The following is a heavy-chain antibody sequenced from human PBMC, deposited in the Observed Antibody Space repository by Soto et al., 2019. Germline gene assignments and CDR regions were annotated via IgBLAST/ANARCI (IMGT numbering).Heavy chain of an antibody. CDR2: ISGSGGST. CDR1: GFTFSSYA. D-gene: IGHD3-22*01. J-gene: IGHJ4*02. Sequence: GGSLRLSCAASGFTFSSYAMSWVRQAPGKGLEWVSAISGSGGSTYYADSVKGRFTISRDNSKNTLYLQMNSLRAEDTAVYYCAKLTMIVVAHIHHFDYWGQGTLVTVSS. V-gene: IGHV3-23*01. CDR3: AKLTMIVVAHIHHFDY.